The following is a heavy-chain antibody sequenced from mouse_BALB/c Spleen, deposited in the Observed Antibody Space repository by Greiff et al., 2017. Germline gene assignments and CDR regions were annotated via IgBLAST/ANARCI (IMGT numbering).Heavy chain of an antibody. J-gene: IGHJ4*01. V-gene: IGHV14-3*02. CDR3: ASSTTVVADAMDY. D-gene: IGHD1-1*01. CDR2: IDPANGNT. Sequence: EVKLQESGAELVKPGASVKLSCTASGFNIKDTYMHWVKQRPEQGLEWIGRIDPANGNTKYDPKFQGKATITADTSSNTAYLQLSSLTSEDTAVYYCASSTTVVADAMDYWGQGTSVTVSS. CDR1: GFNIKDTY.